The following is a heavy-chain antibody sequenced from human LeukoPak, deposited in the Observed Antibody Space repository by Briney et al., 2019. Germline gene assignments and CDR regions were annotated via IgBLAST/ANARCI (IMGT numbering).Heavy chain of an antibody. CDR3: ARSTLEVPLHY. CDR1: GGSISSYY. Sequence: LETLSLSCMHSGGSISSYYGSWSRQPPGKGLEWIGYIYYSGSTNYNPSLKSRVTISVDTSKNQFSLKLSSVTAEDTAVYYCARSTLEVPLHYWGQGTLVTVSS. CDR2: IYYSGST. V-gene: IGHV4-59*01. D-gene: IGHD3-3*01. J-gene: IGHJ4*02.